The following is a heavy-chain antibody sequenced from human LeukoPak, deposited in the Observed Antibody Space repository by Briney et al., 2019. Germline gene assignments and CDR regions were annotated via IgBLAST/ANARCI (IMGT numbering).Heavy chain of an antibody. CDR2: IWYDGSNK. J-gene: IGHJ4*02. D-gene: IGHD3-9*01. CDR1: GFTFSNYG. CDR3: ARDRHYDFLTGYSPYYFDY. Sequence: GGSLRLSCAASGFTFSNYGMHWVRQAPGKGLEWVEVIWYDGSNKYYADSVKGRFTISRDNSKNTLYLQMNSLRAEDTAVYYCARDRHYDFLTGYSPYYFDYWGQGTLVTVSS. V-gene: IGHV3-33*01.